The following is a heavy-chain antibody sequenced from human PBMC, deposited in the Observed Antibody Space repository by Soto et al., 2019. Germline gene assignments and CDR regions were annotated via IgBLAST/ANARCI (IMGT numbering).Heavy chain of an antibody. CDR2: LYYRGAT. CDR3: FGVMAATLDY. J-gene: IGHJ4*01. CDR1: GGSIKNTNYH. D-gene: IGHD2-21*02. V-gene: IGHV4-39*01. Sequence: SETLSLTCSVSGGSIKNTNYHWGWIRQPPGKGLEWIGTLYYRGATDYNPSLKTRVTISVDTSKNQLSLDLSSVTAADTAVYYCFGVMAATLDYWGQGTLVTVSS.